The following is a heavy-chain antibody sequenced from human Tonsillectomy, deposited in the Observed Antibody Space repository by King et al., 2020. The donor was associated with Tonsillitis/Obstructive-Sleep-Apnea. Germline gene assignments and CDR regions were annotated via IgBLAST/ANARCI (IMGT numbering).Heavy chain of an antibody. CDR1: GFTFSSYW. CDR2: LNSDGSSR. CDR3: VRERSNYYDSSGLDY. V-gene: IGHV3-74*01. D-gene: IGHD3-22*01. Sequence: VQLVESGGGLVQPGGSLRLSCAASGFTFSSYWMHWVRQAPGKGLVWVSRLNSDGSSRSYADSVKGRFTISRDNAKNTLYLQMNTLRAEDTAVYYCVRERSNYYDSSGLDYWGQGNLVTVSS. J-gene: IGHJ4*02.